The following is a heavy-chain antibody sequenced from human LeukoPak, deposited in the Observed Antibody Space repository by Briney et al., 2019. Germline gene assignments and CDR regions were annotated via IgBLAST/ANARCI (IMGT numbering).Heavy chain of an antibody. D-gene: IGHD3-10*01. Sequence: GASVKVSCKASGYTFTGYYMHWVRQAPGQGLEWIGWINPNSGGTNYAQKYQGRVTMTRDTSISTAYMELSRLRSDDTAVYYCAVASYGSGSYYDPVDYWGQGTLVTVSS. J-gene: IGHJ4*02. CDR2: INPNSGGT. CDR3: AVASYGSGSYYDPVDY. V-gene: IGHV1-2*02. CDR1: GYTFTGYY.